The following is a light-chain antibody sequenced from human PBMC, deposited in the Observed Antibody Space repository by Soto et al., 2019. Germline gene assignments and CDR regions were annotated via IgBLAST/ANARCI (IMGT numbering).Light chain of an antibody. V-gene: IGKV2D-29*01. CDR3: MQSIQLPLT. Sequence: DIVMTQAPLSLSITPRQRACISYTSSPILLHKDGKSYLYWYLQKPGQPPQLLIYEVSSRYSGVPDRFSGSGSGTDFTLKISRVEAEDVGVYYCMQSIQLPLTFGRGTKVDI. J-gene: IGKJ4*01. CDR1: PILLHKDGKSY. CDR2: EVS.